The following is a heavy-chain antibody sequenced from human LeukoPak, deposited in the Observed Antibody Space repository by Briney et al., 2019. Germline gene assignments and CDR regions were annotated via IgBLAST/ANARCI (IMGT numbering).Heavy chain of an antibody. J-gene: IGHJ4*02. CDR2: ISGSGGTT. V-gene: IGHV3-23*01. D-gene: IGHD3-10*01. Sequence: PGGSLRLSCAASGFTFSSYAMSWVRQAPGKGLEWVSSISGSGGTTYYADSVKGRFTISRDNSKNTLYLQMNSLRPEDTAVYYCAKSYFGSGTYYPYDYWGQGTLVTVSS. CDR3: AKSYFGSGTYYPYDY. CDR1: GFTFSSYA.